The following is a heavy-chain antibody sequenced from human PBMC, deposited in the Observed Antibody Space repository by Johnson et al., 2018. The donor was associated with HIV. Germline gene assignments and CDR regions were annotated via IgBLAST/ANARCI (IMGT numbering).Heavy chain of an antibody. CDR2: ISYDGSNK. CDR1: GFTFSSYG. V-gene: IGHV3-30*03. CDR3: ARAYSYGAFDI. J-gene: IGHJ3*02. D-gene: IGHD5-18*01. Sequence: QVQLVESGGGVVQPGRSLRLSCAASGFTFSSYGMHWVRQAPGKGLEWVAVISYDGSNKYYADSVKGRFIISRDSSKNTLYLQMNSLRAEDTAVYYCARAYSYGAFDIWGLGTKVTVSS.